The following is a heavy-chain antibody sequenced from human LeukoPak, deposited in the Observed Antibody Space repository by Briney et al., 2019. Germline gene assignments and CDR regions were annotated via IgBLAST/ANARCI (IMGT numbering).Heavy chain of an antibody. D-gene: IGHD6-13*01. CDR1: GGSISSRSYS. CDR2: IYYTGST. V-gene: IGHV4-39*01. Sequence: SETLSFTCTVSGGSISSRSYSWGWIRQPPGEGLEWIGSIYYTGSTYYNPSLKSRVTISVDTSKNQFSLNMTSVTAADTAVYYCARRQYNSSPPDYWGQGTLVTVSS. CDR3: ARRQYNSSPPDY. J-gene: IGHJ4*02.